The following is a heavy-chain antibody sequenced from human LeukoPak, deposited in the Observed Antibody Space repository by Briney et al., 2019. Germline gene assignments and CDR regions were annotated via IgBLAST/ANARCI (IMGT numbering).Heavy chain of an antibody. D-gene: IGHD1-26*01. Sequence: ASVKVSCKASGYTFTSYTMHWVRQAPGQRLEWMGWINAGNGDTKYSQKFQGRVTITRDTSASTAYMELSSLRSEDTAVYYCARDSGSYYISEDFYFDYWGQGTLVTVSS. J-gene: IGHJ4*02. V-gene: IGHV1-3*01. CDR2: INAGNGDT. CDR3: ARDSGSYYISEDFYFDY. CDR1: GYTFTSYT.